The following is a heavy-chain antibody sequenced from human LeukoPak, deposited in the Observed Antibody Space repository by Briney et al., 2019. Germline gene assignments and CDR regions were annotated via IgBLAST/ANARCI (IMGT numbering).Heavy chain of an antibody. CDR1: GGSFSPYY. CDR2: IYTSGST. V-gene: IGHV4-59*10. CDR3: VLRSKTIEMYWYFDL. Sequence: SETLSLTCAVYGGSFSPYYWSWIRQPAGKGLEWIGRIYTSGSTNYNPSLKSRITISVDTSKNQFSLKLSSVTAADTAVYYCVLRSKTIEMYWYFDLWGRGTLVTVSS. J-gene: IGHJ2*01.